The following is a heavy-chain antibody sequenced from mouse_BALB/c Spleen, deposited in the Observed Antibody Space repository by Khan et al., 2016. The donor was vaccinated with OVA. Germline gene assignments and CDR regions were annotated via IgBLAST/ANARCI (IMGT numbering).Heavy chain of an antibody. CDR3: ARMGNAGTMDY. V-gene: IGHV9-3-1*01. CDR2: INTYTGEP. J-gene: IGHJ4*01. CDR1: GYTFTNNG. Sequence: QIQLVQSGPELKKPGETVKISCKASGYTFTNNGMNWMKQNPGKGLKWMGWINTYTGEPTYVDDFKGRFAFSLETSATTAYLQISNLKNEDAATYFCARMGNAGTMDYWGQGPSVTSSS.